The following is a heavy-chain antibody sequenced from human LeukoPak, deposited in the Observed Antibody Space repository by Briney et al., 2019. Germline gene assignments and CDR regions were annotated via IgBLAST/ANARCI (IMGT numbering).Heavy chain of an antibody. D-gene: IGHD4-17*01. CDR3: ARTTVTKFDAFDY. CDR1: GGSFSGYY. V-gene: IGHV4-34*01. Sequence: PSETLSLTCAVYGGSFSGYYWSWIPQPPGKGLEWIGEINHSGSTNYNPSLKSRVTISVDTSKNQFSLKLSSVTAADTAVYYCARTTVTKFDAFDYWGQATLVTASS. J-gene: IGHJ4*02. CDR2: INHSGST.